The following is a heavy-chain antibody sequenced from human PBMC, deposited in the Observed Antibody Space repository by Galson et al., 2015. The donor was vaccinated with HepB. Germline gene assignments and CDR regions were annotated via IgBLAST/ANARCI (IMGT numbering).Heavy chain of an antibody. Sequence: SLRLSCAAPGFTFSSYSMNWVRQAPGKGLEWVSSISSSSSYIYYADSVKGRFTISRDNAKNSLYLQMNSLRAEDTAVYYCARELNGAGDSSGWYFYWGQGTLVTVSS. V-gene: IGHV3-21*01. CDR3: ARELNGAGDSSGWYFY. CDR1: GFTFSSYS. J-gene: IGHJ4*02. D-gene: IGHD6-19*01. CDR2: ISSSSSYI.